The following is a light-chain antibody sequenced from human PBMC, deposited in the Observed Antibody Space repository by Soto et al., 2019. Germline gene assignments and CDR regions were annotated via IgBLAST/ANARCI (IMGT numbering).Light chain of an antibody. J-gene: IGKJ1*01. V-gene: IGKV3-15*01. Sequence: EIVLTQSPATLSSSPGERATLSCRASQSVSSYLAWYQHKSGQAPRLLIYGASTRDTGIPARFSGSGSGTEFTLTISSLQSEDFAVYYCQQYNNWPTWTFGQGTKVDIK. CDR3: QQYNNWPTWT. CDR2: GAS. CDR1: QSVSSY.